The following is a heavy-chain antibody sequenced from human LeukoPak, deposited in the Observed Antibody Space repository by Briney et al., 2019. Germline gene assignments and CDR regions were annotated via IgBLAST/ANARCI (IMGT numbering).Heavy chain of an antibody. V-gene: IGHV4-34*01. D-gene: IGHD3-10*01. CDR3: ARGWFGVLDY. Sequence: SETLSLTCAVYGGSFSGYYWSWIRQPPGKGPEWIGSIYYSGSTYYNPSLKSRVTISVDTSKNQFSLKLSSVTAADTAVYYCARGWFGVLDYWGQGTLVTVSS. CDR2: IYYSGST. CDR1: GGSFSGYY. J-gene: IGHJ4*02.